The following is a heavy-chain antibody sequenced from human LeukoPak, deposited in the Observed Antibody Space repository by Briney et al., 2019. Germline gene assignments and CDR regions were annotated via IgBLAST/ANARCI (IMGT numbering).Heavy chain of an antibody. Sequence: ASVKVSCKASGYTFTGYYMHWVRQAPGQGLEWMGWINPNSGGTNYAQKFQGRVTMTRDTSISTAYMELSRLRSDDTAVYYCARDSHIVVVSAYDYWGQGTLVTVSS. D-gene: IGHD2-21*01. J-gene: IGHJ4*02. CDR2: INPNSGGT. CDR3: ARDSHIVVVSAYDY. V-gene: IGHV1-2*02. CDR1: GYTFTGYY.